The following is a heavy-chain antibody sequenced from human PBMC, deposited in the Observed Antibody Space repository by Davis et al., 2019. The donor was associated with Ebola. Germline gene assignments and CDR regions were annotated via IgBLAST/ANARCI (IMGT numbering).Heavy chain of an antibody. CDR1: GFTFSSYG. J-gene: IGHJ6*02. D-gene: IGHD2-21*01. Sequence: PGGSLRLSCAASGFTFSSYGMHWVRQAPGKGLEWVAVISYDGSNKYYADSVKGRFTISRDNSKNTLYLQMNSLRAEDTAVYYCARDICGGDCYAYYYGMDVWGQGTTVTVSS. CDR2: ISYDGSNK. CDR3: ARDICGGDCYAYYYGMDV. V-gene: IGHV3-30*03.